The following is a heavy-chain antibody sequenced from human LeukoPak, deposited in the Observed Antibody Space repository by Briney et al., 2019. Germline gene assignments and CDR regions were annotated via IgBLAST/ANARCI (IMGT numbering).Heavy chain of an antibody. CDR3: ARDLSAYCGGDCSPQTQTENAFDI. D-gene: IGHD2-21*01. CDR2: ISYDRSNK. Sequence: GGSLRLSCAASGFTFSSYAMHWVRQAPGKGLEWVAVISYDRSNKYYADSVKGRFTISRDNSKNTLYLQMNSLRAEDTAVYYCARDLSAYCGGDCSPQTQTENAFDIWGQGTMVTVSS. CDR1: GFTFSSYA. V-gene: IGHV3-30-3*01. J-gene: IGHJ3*02.